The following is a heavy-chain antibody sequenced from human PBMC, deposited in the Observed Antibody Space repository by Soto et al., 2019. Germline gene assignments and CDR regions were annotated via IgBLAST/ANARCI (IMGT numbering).Heavy chain of an antibody. V-gene: IGHV3-30*18. Sequence: PGGSLRLSCAASGLPFSSYGMHWVRQATGKGLEWVAVISYDGSNKYYADSVKGRFTISRDNSKNTLYLQMNSLRAEDTAVYYCAKDSIAVAVKGTTQAEDYFDYWGQGTLVTVSS. CDR2: ISYDGSNK. CDR1: GLPFSSYG. J-gene: IGHJ4*02. CDR3: AKDSIAVAVKGTTQAEDYFDY. D-gene: IGHD6-19*01.